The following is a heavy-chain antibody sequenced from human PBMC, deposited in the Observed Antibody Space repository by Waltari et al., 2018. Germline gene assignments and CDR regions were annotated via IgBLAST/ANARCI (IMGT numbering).Heavy chain of an antibody. D-gene: IGHD2-2*01. CDR1: GGSISSSSYY. J-gene: IGHJ4*02. CDR3: AREGNLGYCSSTSCYPA. V-gene: IGHV4-39*07. Sequence: QLQLQESGPGLVKPSETLSLTCTVSGGSISSSSYYWGWIRQPPGKGLEWSGSIYYSGSTYDNPSLKRRVTIAVDTSKNQFSLKLSSVTAADTAVYYCAREGNLGYCSSTSCYPAWGQGTLVTVSS. CDR2: IYYSGST.